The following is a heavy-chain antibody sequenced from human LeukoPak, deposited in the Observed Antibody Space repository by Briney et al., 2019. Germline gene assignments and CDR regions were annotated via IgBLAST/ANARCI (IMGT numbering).Heavy chain of an antibody. Sequence: SQTLSLTCTVSGGSISSGGYYWSWIRQHPGKGLEWIGYIYYSGSTYYNPSLRSRVTISVDTSKNQFSLKLSSVTAADTAVYYCARAVVTASDAFDIWGQGTMVTVSS. CDR2: IYYSGST. V-gene: IGHV4-31*03. D-gene: IGHD2-21*02. J-gene: IGHJ3*02. CDR1: GGSISSGGYY. CDR3: ARAVVTASDAFDI.